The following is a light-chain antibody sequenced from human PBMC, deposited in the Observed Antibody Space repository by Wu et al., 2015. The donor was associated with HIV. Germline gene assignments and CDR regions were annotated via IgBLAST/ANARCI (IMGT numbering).Light chain of an antibody. CDR3: QQLNSYPLT. Sequence: DIQMTQSPSTLSASVGERVTITCRASESLSSRLAWYQQKPGKAPQLLIYWASTLESGAPSRFSGSGSGTEFTLTITSLQPDDFATYYCQQLNSYPLTFGGGTKVEIK. CDR1: ESLSSR. CDR2: WAS. V-gene: IGKV1-5*03. J-gene: IGKJ4*01.